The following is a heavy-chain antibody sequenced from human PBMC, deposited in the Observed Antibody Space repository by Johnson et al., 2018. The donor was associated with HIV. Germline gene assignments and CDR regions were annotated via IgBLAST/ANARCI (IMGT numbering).Heavy chain of an antibody. D-gene: IGHD6-6*01. J-gene: IGHJ3*02. CDR1: GFTFSSYA. Sequence: VQLVESGGGVVQPGRSLRLSCAASGFTFSSYAMHWVRQAPGKGLEWVAVISYDGSNKYYADSVKGRFTISRDNSKNTLYLQMNSLRAEDTAVYYCARGEYSSSEHAFDIWGQGTMVTVSS. CDR2: ISYDGSNK. V-gene: IGHV3-30-3*01. CDR3: ARGEYSSSEHAFDI.